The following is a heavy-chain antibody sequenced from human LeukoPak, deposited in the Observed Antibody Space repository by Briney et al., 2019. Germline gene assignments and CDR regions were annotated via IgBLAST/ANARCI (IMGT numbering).Heavy chain of an antibody. V-gene: IGHV4-34*01. CDR1: GFTFSAYS. CDR3: ARELRDYYDSSGYFASFYYFDY. Sequence: GSLRLSCAASGFTFSAYSLNWVRQAPGKGLEWIGEINHSGSTNYNPSLKSRVTISVDTSKNQFSLKLSSVTAADTAVYYCARELRDYYDSSGYFASFYYFDYWGQGTLVTVSS. J-gene: IGHJ4*02. D-gene: IGHD3-22*01. CDR2: INHSGST.